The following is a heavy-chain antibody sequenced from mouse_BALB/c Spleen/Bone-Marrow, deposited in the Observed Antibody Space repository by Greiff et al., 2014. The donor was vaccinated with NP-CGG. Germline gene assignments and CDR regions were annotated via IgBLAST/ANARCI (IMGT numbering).Heavy chain of an antibody. D-gene: IGHD2-1*01. CDR1: GYSFTSYW. CDR3: ASPSDGNPFAY. CDR2: IDPSDSET. Sequence: QVQLKESGPQLVRPGASVKISCKASGYSFTSYWMHWVKQRPGQGLEWIGMIDPSDSETRLKQKFKDKATLTVDKSSSTAYMQLSSPTSEDSAVYYCASPSDGNPFAYWGQGTLVTVSA. V-gene: IGHV1S126*01. J-gene: IGHJ3*01.